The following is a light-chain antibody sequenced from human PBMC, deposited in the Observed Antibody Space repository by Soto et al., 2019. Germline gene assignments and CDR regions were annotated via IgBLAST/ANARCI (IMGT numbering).Light chain of an antibody. CDR3: QQYNNWPPFT. Sequence: EIVMTQSPATLSVSPGERASLSCRASQSVGSKLAWYQHKPGQAPRLLIYDASTRATGFPARFSGSGSGTEFTLTISSLQPEDFAVYYRQQYNNWPPFTFGPGTKVDIK. CDR1: QSVGSK. V-gene: IGKV3-15*01. CDR2: DAS. J-gene: IGKJ3*01.